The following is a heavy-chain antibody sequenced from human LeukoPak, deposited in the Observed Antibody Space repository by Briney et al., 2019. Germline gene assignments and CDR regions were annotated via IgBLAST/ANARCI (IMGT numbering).Heavy chain of an antibody. J-gene: IGHJ4*02. CDR2: IRSKANSYAT. Sequence: GGSLRLSCAASGFTFSGSAMHWVRQASGKGLEWVGRIRSKANSYATIYAASVKGRFTISRDDSKNTAYLQMNSLKTEDTAVYYCTTKSNYDSSTYYNDWGQGTLVTVSS. D-gene: IGHD3-22*01. V-gene: IGHV3-73*01. CDR3: TTKSNYDSSTYYND. CDR1: GFTFSGSA.